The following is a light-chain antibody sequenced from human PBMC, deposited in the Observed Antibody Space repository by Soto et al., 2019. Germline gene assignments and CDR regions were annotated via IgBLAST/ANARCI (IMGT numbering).Light chain of an antibody. Sequence: DIQLTQSPSSLSASEGDRVTITCRASPGNNNYLAWYQQKPGKVPKLLIYAASTLQSGVPSRFSGGGSGTDFTLTISSLQPEDVATYYCQQYNSAPLTFGGGTKVDIK. CDR3: QQYNSAPLT. CDR1: PGNNNY. CDR2: AAS. J-gene: IGKJ4*01. V-gene: IGKV1-27*01.